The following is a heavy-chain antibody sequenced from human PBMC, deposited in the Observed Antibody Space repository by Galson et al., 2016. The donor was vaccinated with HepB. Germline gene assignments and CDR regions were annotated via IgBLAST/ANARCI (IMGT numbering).Heavy chain of an antibody. V-gene: IGHV3-7*01. CDR2: IRQDGGEE. D-gene: IGHD4-17*01. Sequence: SLRLSCAASGFTFSSYWMSWVRQAPGKGLEWVANIRQDGGEEYYKDSVKGRFTISRDNADNSLYLQMNSLRAEDTALYYCARERYGDALDHWGQGTLVTVST. CDR1: GFTFSSYW. CDR3: ARERYGDALDH. J-gene: IGHJ4*02.